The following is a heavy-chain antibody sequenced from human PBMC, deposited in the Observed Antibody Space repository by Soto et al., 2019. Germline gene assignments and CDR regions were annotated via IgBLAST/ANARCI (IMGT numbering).Heavy chain of an antibody. Sequence: SSETLSLTCAVYGGSLSGYYWSWIRQPPGKGLEWIGEIDHSGSTNYNPSLKSRVTISVDTSKNQFSLKLSSVTAADTAVYYCARDKSSSWNRGCFDPCGQRTLVTVSS. D-gene: IGHD6-13*01. CDR3: ARDKSSSWNRGCFDP. CDR2: IDHSGST. V-gene: IGHV4-34*01. J-gene: IGHJ5*02. CDR1: GGSLSGYY.